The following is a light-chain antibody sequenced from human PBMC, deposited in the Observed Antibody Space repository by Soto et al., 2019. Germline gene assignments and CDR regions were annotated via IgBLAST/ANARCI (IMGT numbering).Light chain of an antibody. J-gene: IGLJ3*02. V-gene: IGLV1-44*01. CDR2: SDD. Sequence: QSVLTQPPSASGTPGQRVTISCSGSSSNIGSNPVNWYQQLPGTAPKLLIYSDDHRSSGVPDRFSGSKSGTSASLAIDGLQSEDEADYYCASWDDSLGGDWVFGGGTKLNVL. CDR3: ASWDDSLGGDWV. CDR1: SSNIGSNP.